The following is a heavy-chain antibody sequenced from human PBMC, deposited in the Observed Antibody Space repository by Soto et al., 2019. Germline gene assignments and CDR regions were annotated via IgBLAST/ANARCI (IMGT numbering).Heavy chain of an antibody. CDR2: MHHTQGT. CDR3: ARVPFVGYFDWLDP. J-gene: IGHJ5*02. Sequence: LSLTCSVSGASISSYYWTWIRQPPGGGLEWIGYMHHTQGTNDNPSLRGRVHMSIDTSMNQFSLRLTSVTAADTAVYYCARVPFVGYFDWLDPWGHGTLVTVSS. D-gene: IGHD3-9*01. V-gene: IGHV4-59*01. CDR1: GASISSYY.